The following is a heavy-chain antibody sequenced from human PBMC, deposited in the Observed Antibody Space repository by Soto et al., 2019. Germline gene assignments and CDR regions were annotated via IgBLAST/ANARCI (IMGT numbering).Heavy chain of an antibody. D-gene: IGHD3-3*01. V-gene: IGHV3-23*01. CDR2: ISGSGGST. CDR1: GFTFSSYA. Sequence: GGSLRLSCEASGFTFSSYAMTWVRQAPGKGLEWVSAISGSGGSTYYADSVKGRFTISRDNSKNTLYLQMNSLRAEDTAVYYCAKAASSNYDFWSGYCTHWGQGTLVTVSS. J-gene: IGHJ4*02. CDR3: AKAASSNYDFWSGYCTH.